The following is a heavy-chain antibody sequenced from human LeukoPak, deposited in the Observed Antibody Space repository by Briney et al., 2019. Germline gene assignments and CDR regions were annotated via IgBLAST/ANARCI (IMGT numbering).Heavy chain of an antibody. V-gene: IGHV4-39*01. D-gene: IGHD6-13*01. J-gene: IGHJ5*02. CDR1: GGSISTSSYY. CDR3: ARRYSSSWYVWFDP. CDR2: IYYSGST. Sequence: SETLSLTCTVSGGSISTSSYYWGWIRQPPGKGLEWIGSIYYSGSTYYNPSLKSRVTISVDTSKNQFSLKLSSVTAADTAVYYCARRYSSSWYVWFDPWGQGTLVTVSS.